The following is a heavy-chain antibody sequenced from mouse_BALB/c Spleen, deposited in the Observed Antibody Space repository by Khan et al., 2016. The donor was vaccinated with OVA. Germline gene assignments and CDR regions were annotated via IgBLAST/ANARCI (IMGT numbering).Heavy chain of an antibody. CDR2: IWSDGSA. Sequence: QVQLKESGPGLVAPSQSLSITCTISGFSLTNYGVHWVRQPPGKGLEWLVVIWSDGSATYNSALKSKLSIIKDNSKNQVFLKMNSLQTDDTSMYYCSRQPYYHYYIMDYWGQGTSVTVSS. J-gene: IGHJ4*01. CDR3: SRQPYYHYYIMDY. V-gene: IGHV2-6-1*01. D-gene: IGHD2-10*01. CDR1: GFSLTNYG.